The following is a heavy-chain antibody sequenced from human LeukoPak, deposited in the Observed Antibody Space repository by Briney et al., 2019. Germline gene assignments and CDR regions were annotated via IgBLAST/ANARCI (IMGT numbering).Heavy chain of an antibody. CDR2: INNSGST. V-gene: IGHV4-34*01. CDR3: ARRALRYSSSWYFDY. Sequence: PSETLSLTCAVNGGSFRGYYWSWIRQPPGKGLEWIGEINNSGSTNYNPSLKSRVTISVDTSKNQSSLKLSSVTAADTAVYYCARRALRYSSSWYFDYWGQGTLVTVSS. CDR1: GGSFRGYY. D-gene: IGHD6-13*01. J-gene: IGHJ4*02.